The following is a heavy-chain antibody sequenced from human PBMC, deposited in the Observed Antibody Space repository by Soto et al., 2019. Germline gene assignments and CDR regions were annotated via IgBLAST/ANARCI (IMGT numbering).Heavy chain of an antibody. D-gene: IGHD2-15*01. J-gene: IGHJ6*02. CDR3: ARVLGDCSGGSCYHYYYYYGMDV. CDR1: GGTFSSYA. CDR2: IIPIFGTA. V-gene: IGHV1-69*13. Sequence: GASVKVSCKASGGTFSSYAISWVRQAPGQGLEWMGGIIPIFGTANYAQKFQGRVTITADESTSTAYMELSSLRSEDTAVYYCARVLGDCSGGSCYHYYYYYGMDVWGQGTTVTVSS.